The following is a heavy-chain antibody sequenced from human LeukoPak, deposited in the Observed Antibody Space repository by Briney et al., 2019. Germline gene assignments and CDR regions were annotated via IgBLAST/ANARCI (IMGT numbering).Heavy chain of an antibody. CDR3: AREGKTPWIQLWSTNWFDP. Sequence: ASVKVSCKASGYTFTSYAMHWVRQAPGQRLEWMGWINAGNGNTKYSQKFQGRVTFTRDTSASTAYMELSSLRSEDTAVYYCAREGKTPWIQLWSTNWFDPWGQGTLVTVSS. D-gene: IGHD5-18*01. CDR1: GYTFTSYA. V-gene: IGHV1-3*01. CDR2: INAGNGNT. J-gene: IGHJ5*02.